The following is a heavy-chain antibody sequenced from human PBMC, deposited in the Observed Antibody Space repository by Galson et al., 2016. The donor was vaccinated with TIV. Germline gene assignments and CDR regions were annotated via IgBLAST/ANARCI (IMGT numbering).Heavy chain of an antibody. CDR1: GYPFTGYY. J-gene: IGHJ6*02. CDR2: INPNSGGT. CDR3: ARERGPGYCSSTSCYGYYGMDV. Sequence: SVKVSCKASGYPFTGYYIHWVRQAPGQGLEWMGRINPNSGGTEYAQKFQDRVTMTRDTSINTAYMELSRLRYDDSVIYYCARERGPGYCSSTSCYGYYGMDVWGQGTTVTVSS. V-gene: IGHV1-2*05. D-gene: IGHD2-2*01.